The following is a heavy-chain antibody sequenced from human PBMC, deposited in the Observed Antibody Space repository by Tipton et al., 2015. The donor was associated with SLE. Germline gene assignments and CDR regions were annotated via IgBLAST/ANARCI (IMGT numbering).Heavy chain of an antibody. V-gene: IGHV4-4*02. CDR3: VRGHPHIVVLIGGGWFDP. CDR2: IYHGGST. J-gene: IGHJ5*02. D-gene: IGHD2-21*01. CDR1: GGSIISSSW. Sequence: TLSLTCAVSGGSIISSSWWSWVRQPPGKGLEWIGDIYHGGSTNYNPSLKSRVTISEDTSKNQFSLKLTSVTAADTAIYYCVRGHPHIVVLIGGGWFDPWGQGTLVTVSS.